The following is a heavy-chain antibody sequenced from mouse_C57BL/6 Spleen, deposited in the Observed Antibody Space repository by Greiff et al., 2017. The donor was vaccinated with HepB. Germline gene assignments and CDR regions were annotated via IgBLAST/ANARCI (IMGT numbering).Heavy chain of an antibody. CDR3: TTGGYFDY. CDR1: GFNIKDDY. V-gene: IGHV14-4*01. J-gene: IGHJ2*01. Sequence: VHVKQSGAELVRPGASVKLSCTASGFNIKDDYMHWVKQRPEQGLEWIGWIDLENGDTEYASKFQGKATITADTSSNTAYLQLSSLTSEDTAVYYCTTGGYFDYWGQGTTLTVSS. CDR2: IDLENGDT.